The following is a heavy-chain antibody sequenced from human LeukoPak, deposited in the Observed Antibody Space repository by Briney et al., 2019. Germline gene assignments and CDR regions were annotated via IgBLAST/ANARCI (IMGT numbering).Heavy chain of an antibody. CDR2: ISGSGDST. CDR3: ARRSGIAVAGAFDY. Sequence: GGSLRLSCAASGFTFSNYAMRWVRQAPGKGLEWVSGISGSGDSTCYADSVKGRFTISRDNSKNTLYLQMNSLRAEDTAVYYCARRSGIAVAGAFDYWGQGTLVTVSS. V-gene: IGHV3-23*01. D-gene: IGHD6-19*01. CDR1: GFTFSNYA. J-gene: IGHJ4*02.